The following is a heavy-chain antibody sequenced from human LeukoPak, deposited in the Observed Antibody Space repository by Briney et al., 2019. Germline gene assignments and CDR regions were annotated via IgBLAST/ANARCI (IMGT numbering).Heavy chain of an antibody. V-gene: IGHV4-59*01. Sequence: SETLSLTCTVSGGSISSYYWGWIRQPPGKGLEWIGYIYYSGSTNYNPSLKSRVTISVDTSKNQFSLKLSSVTAADTAVYYCARGQSPRYCSSTSCYSWFDPWGQGTLVTVSS. D-gene: IGHD2-2*02. CDR1: GGSISSYY. CDR3: ARGQSPRYCSSTSCYSWFDP. CDR2: IYYSGST. J-gene: IGHJ5*02.